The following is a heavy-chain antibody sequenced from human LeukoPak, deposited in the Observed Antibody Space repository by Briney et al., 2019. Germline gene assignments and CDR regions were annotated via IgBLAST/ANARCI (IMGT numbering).Heavy chain of an antibody. CDR3: ARRGHGYGSPFDY. CDR2: IRYDGSNK. D-gene: IGHD5-18*01. V-gene: IGHV3-30*02. J-gene: IGHJ4*02. CDR1: GFTFSSYG. Sequence: GGSLRLSCAASGFTFSSYGMHWVRQAPGKGLEWVAFIRYDGSNKYYADSVKGRFTISRDDSKNTLDLQMSSLRAEDTAVYYCARRGHGYGSPFDYWGQGTLVTVSS.